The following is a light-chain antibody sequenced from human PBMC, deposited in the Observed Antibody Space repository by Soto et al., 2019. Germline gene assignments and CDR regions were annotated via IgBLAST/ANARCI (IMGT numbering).Light chain of an antibody. CDR3: MQGQQTPVT. Sequence: DIVMTQSPLSLRVTPGEPASISCRASQSLLHSSANNDLDWYVQKPGQSLQLLIDCGYNRAYVVPNRFSDSGSGTDFTLKINRVEAEDFGVYYCMQGQQTPVTFGRGTRMEIK. CDR1: QSLLHSSANND. CDR2: CGY. J-gene: IGKJ5*01. V-gene: IGKV2-28*01.